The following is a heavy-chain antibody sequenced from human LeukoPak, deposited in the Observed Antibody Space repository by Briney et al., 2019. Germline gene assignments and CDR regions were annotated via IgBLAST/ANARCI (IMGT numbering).Heavy chain of an antibody. V-gene: IGHV3-74*01. Sequence: GGSLRLSCAASGFTFSNNWMHWVRQAPGKGLVWVSRINSEGSSTTYADAVKGRFTISRDNAKNSLYLQMNSLRAEDTAVYYCARDRWEMAFSPLGVGFDYWGQGTLVTVSS. J-gene: IGHJ4*02. D-gene: IGHD5-24*01. CDR2: INSEGSST. CDR1: GFTFSNNW. CDR3: ARDRWEMAFSPLGVGFDY.